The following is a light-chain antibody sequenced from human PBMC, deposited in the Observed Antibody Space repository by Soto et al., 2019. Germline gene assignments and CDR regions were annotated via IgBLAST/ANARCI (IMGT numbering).Light chain of an antibody. Sequence: QSALTQPASVSGSPGQSITISCTGTSSDVGGYNYVSWYQQHPGKAPKLMIYDVSNRPSGVSNRFSGSKSGNTASLTISGLQAEDEADYYCSSYTSSSTQVFGPAPKVTVL. CDR2: DVS. V-gene: IGLV2-14*01. CDR1: SSDVGGYNY. CDR3: SSYTSSSTQV. J-gene: IGLJ1*01.